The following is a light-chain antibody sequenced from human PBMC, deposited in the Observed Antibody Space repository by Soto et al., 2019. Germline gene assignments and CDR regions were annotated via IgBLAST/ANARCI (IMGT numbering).Light chain of an antibody. CDR1: QSITRY. V-gene: IGKV1-39*01. Sequence: EIQMTQSPSSLSASVGDRVTITCRASQSITRYLNWYQQKPGTAPKLIIYATSTLQSGVPSRFSGSGSGTDFTLTISSLQPEDFATYYFQQGYSTPPTFGPGTKMDIK. CDR2: ATS. CDR3: QQGYSTPPT. J-gene: IGKJ3*01.